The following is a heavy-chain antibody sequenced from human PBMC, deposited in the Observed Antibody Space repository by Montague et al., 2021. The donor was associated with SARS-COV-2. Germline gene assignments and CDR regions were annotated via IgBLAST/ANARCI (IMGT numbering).Heavy chain of an antibody. Sequence: SETLSLTCIVSGGSTNYYYWGWIRQSPGKGLEWIGYMYYSGSTNXNPSLKGRVTMSIDRSKNQFSLKLRSVTAADTAVYYCARVARYCTNGVCQTYYYYGRDVWGQGTTVTVSS. J-gene: IGHJ6*02. CDR3: ARVARYCTNGVCQTYYYYGRDV. CDR1: GGSTNYYY. D-gene: IGHD2-8*01. V-gene: IGHV4-59*01. CDR2: MYYSGST.